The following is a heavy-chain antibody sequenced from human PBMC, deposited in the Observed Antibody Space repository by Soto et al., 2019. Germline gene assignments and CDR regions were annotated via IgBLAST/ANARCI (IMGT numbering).Heavy chain of an antibody. V-gene: IGHV3-74*01. D-gene: IGHD3-10*01. Sequence: GGSLRLSCAASGFAFSSFRMYWVRQAPGKGLVWVPHVNGDGSSTTYADSVKGRFTILRDNANNMLYLQMSSLRAEDTALYHCAKGGAYGSVDNWGQGALVTVSS. J-gene: IGHJ4*02. CDR2: VNGDGSST. CDR3: AKGGAYGSVDN. CDR1: GFAFSSFR.